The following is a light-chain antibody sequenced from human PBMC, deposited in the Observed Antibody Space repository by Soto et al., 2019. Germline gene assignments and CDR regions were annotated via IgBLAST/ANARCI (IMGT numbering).Light chain of an antibody. CDR1: SGDIGSYNR. CDR2: EVT. J-gene: IGLJ1*01. CDR3: SSYTNINTRACV. Sequence: QSVLTQPASVSGSPGQSITTSCTGTSGDIGSYNRVSWYQQHPGKAPKLIIYEVTDRPSGVSNRFSGSKSGNTASLTISGLQAEDEAEYHCSSYTNINTRACVFGTGTKVTVL. V-gene: IGLV2-14*01.